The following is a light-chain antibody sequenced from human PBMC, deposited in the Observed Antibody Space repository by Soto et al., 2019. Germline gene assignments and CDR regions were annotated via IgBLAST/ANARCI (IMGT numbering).Light chain of an antibody. CDR3: QQYNSYPLT. CDR1: QSISSW. V-gene: IGKV1-5*03. CDR2: KAS. J-gene: IGKJ4*01. Sequence: DIQMTQSPSTLSASIGDRVTITCRASQSISSWLAWYQQKPGRAPKLLIQKASSLESGVPSTFSGSGSGTEFTLTISSLQPDDFATYYCQQYNSYPLTFGGGTKVDIK.